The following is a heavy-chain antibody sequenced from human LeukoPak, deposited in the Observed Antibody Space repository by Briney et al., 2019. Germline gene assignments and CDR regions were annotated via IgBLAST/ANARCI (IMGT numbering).Heavy chain of an antibody. Sequence: SETLSLTCTVSGGSISSYYWSWIRQPPGKGLEWIGYIYYSGSTNYNPSLKSRVTISVDTTKNQFSLKLSSVTAADTAVYYRAGGNYYGSGRQINWFDPWGQGTLVTVSS. CDR3: AGGNYYGSGRQINWFDP. J-gene: IGHJ5*02. CDR2: IYYSGST. CDR1: GGSISSYY. D-gene: IGHD3-10*01. V-gene: IGHV4-59*01.